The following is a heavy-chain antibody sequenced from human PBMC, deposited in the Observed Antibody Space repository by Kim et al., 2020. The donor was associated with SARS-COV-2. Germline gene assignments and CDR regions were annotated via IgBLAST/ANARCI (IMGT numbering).Heavy chain of an antibody. D-gene: IGHD3-10*01. Sequence: GGSLRLSCVVSGFTFGRYWMTWVRQAPGKGLEWVANIKQDGSEKYYVDSVKGRFTISRDNAKNSLYLQMNSLRAEDTAVYYCARDGMVRETGRYYYYGLDVWGQGTTVTVSS. CDR3: ARDGMVRETGRYYYYGLDV. CDR1: GFTFGRYW. J-gene: IGHJ6*02. V-gene: IGHV3-7*01. CDR2: IKQDGSEK.